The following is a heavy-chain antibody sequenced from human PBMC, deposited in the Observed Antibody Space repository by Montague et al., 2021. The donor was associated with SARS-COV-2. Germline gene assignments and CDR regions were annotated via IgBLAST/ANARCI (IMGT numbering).Heavy chain of an antibody. CDR1: GGSISSDYY. Sequence: SETLSLTCTVAGGSISSDYYWAWIRQPPGKGLEWIGSKSYSGTTYHNPSLKGRAAISVSTSQSQFSLKVTSVTAADTAVYYCARYYERSLDVWGQGTTVTVSS. CDR3: ARYYERSLDV. J-gene: IGHJ6*02. V-gene: IGHV4-38-2*02. CDR2: KSYSGTT. D-gene: IGHD3-22*01.